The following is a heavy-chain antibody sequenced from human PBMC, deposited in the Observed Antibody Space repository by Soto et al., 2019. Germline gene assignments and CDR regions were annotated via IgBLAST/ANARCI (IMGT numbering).Heavy chain of an antibody. Sequence: GGSLRLSCAASGFTFSSYWMSWVRQAPGKGLEWVANIKQDGSEKYYVDSVKGRFTISRDNAKNSLYLQMNSLRAEDTAVYYCARERSSSWDIDYYYYYYMDVWGKGTTVTVSS. CDR2: IKQDGSEK. V-gene: IGHV3-7*01. CDR1: GFTFSSYW. J-gene: IGHJ6*03. CDR3: ARERSSSWDIDYYYYYYMDV. D-gene: IGHD6-13*01.